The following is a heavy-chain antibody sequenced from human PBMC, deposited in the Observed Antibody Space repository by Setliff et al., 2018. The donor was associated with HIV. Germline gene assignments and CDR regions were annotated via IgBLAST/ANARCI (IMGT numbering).Heavy chain of an antibody. CDR3: ARHGQYGSGSYYNRPFDF. D-gene: IGHD3-10*01. Sequence: GESLKISCKGSGYNFGSYWIAWVRQMPGKGLEWMGIIYPGDSDTRYSPSFQGQVTISADKSISTAYVQWSSLKASDTAMYYCARHGQYGSGSYYNRPFDFWGQGTLVTVSS. V-gene: IGHV5-51*01. CDR2: IYPGDSDT. J-gene: IGHJ4*02. CDR1: GYNFGSYW.